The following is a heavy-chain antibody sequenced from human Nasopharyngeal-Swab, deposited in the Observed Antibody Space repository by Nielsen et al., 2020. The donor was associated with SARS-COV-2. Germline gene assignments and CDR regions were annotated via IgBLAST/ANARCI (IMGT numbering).Heavy chain of an antibody. V-gene: IGHV3-9*01. CDR1: GFTFDDYA. J-gene: IGHJ4*02. Sequence: GGSLRLPCAASGFTFDDYAMHWVRQAPGRGLEWVSGISWNSANIGYADSVKGRFTISRDNAKKSLYLQMNSLRAEDTALYYCAKDLGIDYYDSTGGIDYWGQGTLVTVSS. CDR2: ISWNSANI. CDR3: AKDLGIDYYDSTGGIDY. D-gene: IGHD3-22*01.